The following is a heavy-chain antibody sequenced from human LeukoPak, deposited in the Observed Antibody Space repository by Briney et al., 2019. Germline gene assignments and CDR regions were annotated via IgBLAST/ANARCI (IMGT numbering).Heavy chain of an antibody. CDR1: GYTFTGYY. V-gene: IGHV1-2*02. CDR2: INPNSGGT. J-gene: IGHJ4*02. Sequence: ASVKVSCKASGYTFTGYYMHWVRQAPGQGLEWMGWINPNSGGTNYAQKFQGRVTMTRDTSISTAYMELSRLKSDDTAVYYCARGRGTIFGVVTHFDYWGQGTLVTVSS. CDR3: ARGRGTIFGVVTHFDY. D-gene: IGHD3-3*01.